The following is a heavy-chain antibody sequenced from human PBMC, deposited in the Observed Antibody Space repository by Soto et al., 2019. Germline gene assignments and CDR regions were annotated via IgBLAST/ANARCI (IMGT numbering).Heavy chain of an antibody. CDR2: ISSVGGTI. CDR1: GFTFSACS. V-gene: IGHV3-48*02. Sequence: GGSLRLSCAASGFTFSACSMNWVRQAPGKGLEWLSYISSVGGTIYYADSVKGRFTISRDNAKNSLYLQMNSLRDEDTAVYYCASRSSFRSYGYYYGMDVWGQGTTVTVSS. D-gene: IGHD1-26*01. J-gene: IGHJ6*02. CDR3: ASRSSFRSYGYYYGMDV.